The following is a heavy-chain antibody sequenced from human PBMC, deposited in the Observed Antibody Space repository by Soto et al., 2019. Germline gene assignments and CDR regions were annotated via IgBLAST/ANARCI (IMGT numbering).Heavy chain of an antibody. Sequence: PGESLKISCKASGYSFTNYWIGWVRQMPGKGLEWMGIIYPGDSDTRYSPSFQGQVTISADKSISTAYLQWSSLKASDTAMYYCARQPLYCSSTNCPRGQGALVTVSS. CDR1: GYSFTNYW. CDR3: ARQPLYCSSTNCP. J-gene: IGHJ5*02. D-gene: IGHD2-2*01. V-gene: IGHV5-51*01. CDR2: IYPGDSDT.